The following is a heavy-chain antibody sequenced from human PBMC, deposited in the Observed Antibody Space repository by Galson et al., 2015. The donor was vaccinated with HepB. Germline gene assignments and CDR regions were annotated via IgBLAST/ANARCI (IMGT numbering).Heavy chain of an antibody. Sequence: SLRLSCAASGFTFDDYAMHWVRHAPGKGLEWVSGISWNSGSIGYADSVKGRFTISRDNAKNSLYLQMNSLRAEDTALYYCAKDNGLSLAPRAGRAFDIWGQGTMVTVSS. V-gene: IGHV3-9*01. J-gene: IGHJ3*02. D-gene: IGHD2-15*01. CDR3: AKDNGLSLAPRAGRAFDI. CDR2: ISWNSGSI. CDR1: GFTFDDYA.